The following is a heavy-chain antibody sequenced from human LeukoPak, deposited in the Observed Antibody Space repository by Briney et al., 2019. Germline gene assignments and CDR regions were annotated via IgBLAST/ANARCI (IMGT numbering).Heavy chain of an antibody. D-gene: IGHD2-15*01. CDR1: GGSFSGYY. J-gene: IGHJ4*02. CDR2: INHSGST. V-gene: IGHV4-34*01. Sequence: KISETLSLTCAVYGGSFSGYYWSWIRQPPGKGLEWIGEINHSGSTNYNPSLKSRVTISVDTSKDQFSLKLSSVTAADTAVYYCARHPRGGWWPNAKAKTDDDYWGQGTLVTVSS. CDR3: ARHPRGGWWPNAKAKTDDDY.